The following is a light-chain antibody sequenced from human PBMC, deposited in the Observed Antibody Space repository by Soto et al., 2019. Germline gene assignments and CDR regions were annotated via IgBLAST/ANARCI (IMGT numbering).Light chain of an antibody. CDR2: AAS. V-gene: IGKV1-39*01. CDR1: QGISNY. Sequence: DIQMTQSPSSLSGSVGDRVTITCRASQGISNYLNWYQQKQGKAHKLLIYAASSLQSGVPSRFSGSGSETDFTLTISSLQPEDFATYSCQQSYSTTWTFGQGTKVEIK. CDR3: QQSYSTTWT. J-gene: IGKJ1*01.